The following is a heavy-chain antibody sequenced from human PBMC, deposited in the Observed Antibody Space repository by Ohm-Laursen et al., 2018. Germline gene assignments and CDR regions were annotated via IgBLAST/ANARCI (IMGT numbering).Heavy chain of an antibody. Sequence: SLRLSCAASGFTFSSFGMHWVRQAPGKGLEWVALIWNDGTNKTYADAVKGRFTISRDNSKNTLYLQMNSLGDEDTALYYCARSGIDTALGYFGYWGQGTLVTVSS. J-gene: IGHJ4*02. V-gene: IGHV3-33*01. CDR1: GFTFSSFG. CDR3: ARSGIDTALGYFGY. CDR2: IWNDGTNK. D-gene: IGHD5-18*01.